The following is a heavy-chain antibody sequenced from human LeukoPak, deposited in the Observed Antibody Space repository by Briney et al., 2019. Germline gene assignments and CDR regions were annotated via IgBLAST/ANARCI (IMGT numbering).Heavy chain of an antibody. J-gene: IGHJ4*02. CDR1: GGTFSSYA. CDR3: ARALKGPYYYDSSGYYSPFDY. D-gene: IGHD3-22*01. V-gene: IGHV1-69*13. Sequence: GASVKVSCTASGGTFSSYAISWVRQAPGQGLEWMGGIIPIFGTANYAQKFQGRVTITADESTSTAYMELSSLRSEDTAVYYCARALKGPYYYDSSGYYSPFDYWGQGTLVTVSS. CDR2: IIPIFGTA.